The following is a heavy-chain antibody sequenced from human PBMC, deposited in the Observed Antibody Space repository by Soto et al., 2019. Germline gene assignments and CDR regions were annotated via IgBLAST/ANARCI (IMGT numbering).Heavy chain of an antibody. D-gene: IGHD6-13*01. V-gene: IGHV4-39*01. J-gene: IGHJ4*02. CDR1: GGSISSNNYY. Sequence: QLQLQESGPGLVKPSETLSLICTVSGGSISSNNYYWGWIRQPPGKGLEWIGSIYYSGSTYYNPSLKRRVTISVDTSKNKFSLKLSSVTAADTAVYYCASRGTSSWYGYWGQGTLVTVSS. CDR3: ASRGTSSWYGY. CDR2: IYYSGST.